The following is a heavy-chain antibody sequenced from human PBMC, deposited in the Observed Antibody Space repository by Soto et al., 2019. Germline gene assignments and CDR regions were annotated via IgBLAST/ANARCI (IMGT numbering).Heavy chain of an antibody. CDR1: GYTFTSYD. CDR3: ARWGSSGYYYPRYYYYGMDV. D-gene: IGHD3-22*01. J-gene: IGHJ6*02. CDR2: MNPNSGNT. Sequence: ASVKVSCKASGYTFTSYDIDWGRQATGQGLEWMGWMNPNSGNTGYAQKFQGRVTMTRNTSISTAYMELSSLRSEDTAVYYCARWGSSGYYYPRYYYYGMDVWGQGTTVTVSS. V-gene: IGHV1-8*01.